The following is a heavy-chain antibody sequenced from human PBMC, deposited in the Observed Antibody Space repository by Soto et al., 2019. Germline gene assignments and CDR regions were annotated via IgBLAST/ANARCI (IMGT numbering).Heavy chain of an antibody. CDR2: ISAYNGNT. CDR1: GYTFTRYG. J-gene: IGHJ4*02. Sequence: QVQLVQSGAEVKKPGASVKVSCKASGYTFTRYGISWVRQAPGQGLEWMGWISAYNGNTNYAQKVRGIVTMSSDPFTRTAYMELKSLRSYDTAVYYCARDMLNGGYEGAGNAYCGQGTLVTVSS. D-gene: IGHD5-12*01. V-gene: IGHV1-18*01. CDR3: ARDMLNGGYEGAGNAY.